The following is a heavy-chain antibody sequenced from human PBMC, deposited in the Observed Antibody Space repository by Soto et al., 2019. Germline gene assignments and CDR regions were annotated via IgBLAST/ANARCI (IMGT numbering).Heavy chain of an antibody. J-gene: IGHJ5*02. CDR2: IYYSGST. CDR1: GGSISSGGYY. D-gene: IGHD3-22*01. Sequence: TLCLTCTVSGGSISSGGYYWSWIRQHPGKGLEWIGYIYYSGSTYYNPSLKSRVTISVDTSKNQFSLKLSSVTAADTAVYYCARDQHSSGYYDWCDPPGQGPLVPLSS. V-gene: IGHV4-31*03. CDR3: ARDQHSSGYYDWCDP.